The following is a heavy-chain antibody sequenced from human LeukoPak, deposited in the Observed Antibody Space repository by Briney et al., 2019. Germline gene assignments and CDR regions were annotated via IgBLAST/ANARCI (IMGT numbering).Heavy chain of an antibody. V-gene: IGHV3-43*02. CDR1: GFTFSSHA. CDR3: AKDEWFIYRADFILDY. CDR2: ISGDGGDT. Sequence: GGSLRLSCAASGFTFSSHAMYWVRQAPGKGLEWVSLISGDGGDTYYADSVKGRFTISRDNSKNSLYLQMNSLRAEDSALYYCAKDEWFIYRADFILDYWGQGTLVTVSS. J-gene: IGHJ4*02. D-gene: IGHD3-3*01.